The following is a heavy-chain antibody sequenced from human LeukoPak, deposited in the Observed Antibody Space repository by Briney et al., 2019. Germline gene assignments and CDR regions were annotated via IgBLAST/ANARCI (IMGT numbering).Heavy chain of an antibody. CDR3: ARGYDYGDPTDY. D-gene: IGHD4/OR15-4a*01. CDR2: INPNSGGT. J-gene: IGHJ4*02. CDR1: GYTFTGYY. Sequence: GASVTVSCKASGYTFTGYYTHWVRQAPGQGLEWMGRINPNSGGTNYAQKFQGRVTMTRDTSTSTAYMELSRLRSDDTAVYYCARGYDYGDPTDYWGQGTLVTVSS. V-gene: IGHV1-2*06.